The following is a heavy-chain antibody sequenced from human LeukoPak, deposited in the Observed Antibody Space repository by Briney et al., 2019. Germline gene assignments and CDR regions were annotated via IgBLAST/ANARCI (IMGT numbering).Heavy chain of an antibody. Sequence: GASVKVSCKASGYNFTSYYMHWVRQAPGQGLEWMGWINPNSGGTNYAQKFQGRVTMTRDTSISTAYMELSRLRSDDTAVYYCAGDGVGYYDSSGYYYFQHWGQGTLVTVSS. V-gene: IGHV1-2*02. CDR2: INPNSGGT. D-gene: IGHD3-22*01. CDR3: AGDGVGYYDSSGYYYFQH. CDR1: GYNFTSYY. J-gene: IGHJ1*01.